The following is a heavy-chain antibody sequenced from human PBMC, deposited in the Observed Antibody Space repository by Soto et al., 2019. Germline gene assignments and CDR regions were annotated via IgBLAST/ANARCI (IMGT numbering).Heavy chain of an antibody. CDR1: GYTFTSYG. Sequence: ASVKVSCKASGYTFTSYGISWVRQAPGQGLEWMGWISAYNGNTNYAQKLQGRVTMTTDTSTSTAYMELRSLRSDDTAVYYCAGPNPERGGAAAGSLDYWGQGTLVTVSS. CDR3: AGPNPERGGAAAGSLDY. D-gene: IGHD6-13*01. V-gene: IGHV1-18*01. J-gene: IGHJ4*02. CDR2: ISAYNGNT.